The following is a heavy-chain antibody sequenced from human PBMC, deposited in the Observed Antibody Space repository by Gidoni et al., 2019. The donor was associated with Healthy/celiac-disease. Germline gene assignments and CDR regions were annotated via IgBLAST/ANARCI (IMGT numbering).Heavy chain of an antibody. V-gene: IGHV3-30*18. J-gene: IGHJ4*02. Sequence: QVQLVESGGGVVQPGRSLRLSCAASGFTFSSYGMHWVRQAPGKGLEWVEVISYDGSNKYYEDSVKGRFTISRDNSKNTLYLQMNSRRAEDTAVYYCAKERPVAARRAYYFDYWGQGTLVTVSS. D-gene: IGHD6-6*01. CDR3: AKERPVAARRAYYFDY. CDR1: GFTFSSYG. CDR2: ISYDGSNK.